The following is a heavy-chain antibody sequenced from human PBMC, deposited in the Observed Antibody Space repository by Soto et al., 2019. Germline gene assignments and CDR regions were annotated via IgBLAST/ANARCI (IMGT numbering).Heavy chain of an antibody. CDR1: GFTFSNAW. J-gene: IGHJ4*02. CDR3: TTYHTVTTAY. D-gene: IGHD4-4*01. CDR2: IKSKTDGGTT. V-gene: IGHV3-15*01. Sequence: GGSLRLSCAASGFTFSNAWLSWVCLGPGKGLEWVGRIKSKTDGGTTDYAAPVKGRFTISRDDSKNTLYLQMNSLKTEDTAVYYWTTYHTVTTAYWGQGTLVTVSS.